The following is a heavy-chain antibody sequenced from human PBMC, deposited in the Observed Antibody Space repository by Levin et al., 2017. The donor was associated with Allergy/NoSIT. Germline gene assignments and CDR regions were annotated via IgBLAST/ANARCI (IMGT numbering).Heavy chain of an antibody. V-gene: IGHV3-15*01. Sequence: PGGSLRLSCAASGFNFRNAWMSWVRQAPGKGLEWVGRIKSENDGGTKDYGAPVKGRFTISRDDSKNTLNLQMNSLKTEDTAVYYCTTDPSLYYDSLWGTYRAVDYWGQGTLVTVSS. J-gene: IGHJ4*02. CDR3: TTDPSLYYDSLWGTYRAVDY. CDR1: GFNFRNAW. CDR2: IKSENDGGTK. D-gene: IGHD3-16*02.